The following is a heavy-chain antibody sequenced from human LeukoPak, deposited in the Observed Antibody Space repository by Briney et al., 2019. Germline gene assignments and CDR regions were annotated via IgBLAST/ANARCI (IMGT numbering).Heavy chain of an antibody. D-gene: IGHD3-22*01. J-gene: IGHJ4*02. Sequence: QSGGSLRLSCAASGFTFSSYWMSWVRQAPGKGLEWVANIKQDGSEKYYVDSVKGRFTISRDNAKNSLYLQMNSLRAEDTAVYYCAREDMIYYYDSSGYYSGFAYWGQGTLVTVSS. V-gene: IGHV3-7*01. CDR1: GFTFSSYW. CDR2: IKQDGSEK. CDR3: AREDMIYYYDSSGYYSGFAY.